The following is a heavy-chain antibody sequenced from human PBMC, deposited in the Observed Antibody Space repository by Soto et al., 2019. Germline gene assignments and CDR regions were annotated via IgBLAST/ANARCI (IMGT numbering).Heavy chain of an antibody. CDR2: VSYDERNI. Sequence: GGSLRLSCAASGFTFTRYSMHWVRQAPGQGLEWVAVVSYDERNIYYADSVKGRFSVSRDNSKNTLFLHMNSLRAEDTAVYFCAKLVDKSLDDYWGQGALVTVSS. V-gene: IGHV3-30*18. J-gene: IGHJ4*02. D-gene: IGHD3-16*01. CDR3: AKLVDKSLDDY. CDR1: GFTFTRYS.